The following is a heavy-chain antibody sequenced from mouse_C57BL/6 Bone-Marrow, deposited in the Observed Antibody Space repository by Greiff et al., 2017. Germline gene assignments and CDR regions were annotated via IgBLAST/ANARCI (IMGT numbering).Heavy chain of an antibody. CDR1: GFTFHTYA. Sequence: EVQVVESGGGLVQPKGSLKLSCAASGFTFHTYAMHWVRQAPGKGLEWVARIRSKSSNYATYYADSVKDRFTISRDDSQSMLYLQMNNLKTEDTAMYYCVRGGYGRGYFDVWGTGTTVTVSS. D-gene: IGHD1-1*01. V-gene: IGHV10-3*01. J-gene: IGHJ1*03. CDR3: VRGGYGRGYFDV. CDR2: IRSKSSNYAT.